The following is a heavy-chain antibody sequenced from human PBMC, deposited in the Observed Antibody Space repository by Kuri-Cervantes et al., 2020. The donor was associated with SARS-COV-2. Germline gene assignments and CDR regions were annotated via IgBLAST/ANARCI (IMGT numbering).Heavy chain of an antibody. CDR3: ARDRSDSSGYFDY. J-gene: IGHJ4*02. Sequence: GGSLRLSCAASGFTVSSNYMSWVRQAPGKGLEWVSVIYSGGSTYYADSVKGRFTISRDNSKNTLYLQMNSLRAEDTAVYYCARDRSDSSGYFDYWGQGTLVTVSS. V-gene: IGHV3-66*02. D-gene: IGHD3-22*01. CDR1: GFTVSSNY. CDR2: IYSGGST.